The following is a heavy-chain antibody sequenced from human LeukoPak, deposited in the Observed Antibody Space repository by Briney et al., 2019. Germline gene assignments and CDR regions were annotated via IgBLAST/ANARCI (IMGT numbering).Heavy chain of an antibody. CDR3: ARDICSSTSCYYVNDAFDT. V-gene: IGHV4-59*12. Sequence: SETLSLTCTVSGGSISSYYWSWIRQPPGKGLEWIGYIYYSGSTNYNPSLKSRVTISVDTSKNQFSLKLSSVTAADTAVYYCARDICSSTSCYYVNDAFDTWGQGTMVTVSS. CDR1: GGSISSYY. CDR2: IYYSGST. D-gene: IGHD2-2*01. J-gene: IGHJ3*02.